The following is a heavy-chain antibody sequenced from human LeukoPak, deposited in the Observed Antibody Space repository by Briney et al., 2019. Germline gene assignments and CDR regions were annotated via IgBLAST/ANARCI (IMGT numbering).Heavy chain of an antibody. D-gene: IGHD3-22*01. CDR2: INPNSGGT. Sequence: ASVKVSCKASGYTFTGYYMHWVRQAPGQGLEWMGRINPNSGGTNYAQKFQCRVTMTRDTSISTAYMELSRLRSDDTAVYYCARALTYYDSSGYYLVNWFDPWGQGTLVIVSS. V-gene: IGHV1-2*06. J-gene: IGHJ5*02. CDR3: ARALTYYDSSGYYLVNWFDP. CDR1: GYTFTGYY.